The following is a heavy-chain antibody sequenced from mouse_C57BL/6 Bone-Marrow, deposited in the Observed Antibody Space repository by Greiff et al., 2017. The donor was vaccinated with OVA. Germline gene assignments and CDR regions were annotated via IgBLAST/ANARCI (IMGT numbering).Heavy chain of an antibody. CDR2: IYPRSGNT. Sequence: QVQLQQSGAELARPGASVKLSCKASGYTFTSYGISWVKRRTGQGLEWIGDIYPRSGNTYYNEKFKGKATLTADKSSSTAYMELRSLTSEDSAVYFCAREGITTVVEDFDYWGQGTTLTVS. D-gene: IGHD1-1*01. CDR3: AREGITTVVEDFDY. V-gene: IGHV1-81*01. CDR1: GYTFTSYG. J-gene: IGHJ2*01.